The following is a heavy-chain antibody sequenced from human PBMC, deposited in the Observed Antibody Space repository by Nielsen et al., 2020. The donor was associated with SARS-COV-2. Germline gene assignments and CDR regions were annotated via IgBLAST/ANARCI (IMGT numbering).Heavy chain of an antibody. Sequence: SGPTLVKPTQTLTLTCSFSGFSLTTSKMCVSWIRQPPGKALEWLALIDWDDETLYSTSLKTRLTISKDTSKSQVVLTMTNMDPVDTATYYCARSALYTSGWFFVSWGRGTLVTASS. CDR1: GFSLTTSKMC. V-gene: IGHV2-70*01. CDR3: ARSALYTSGWFFVS. CDR2: IDWDDET. D-gene: IGHD6-19*01. J-gene: IGHJ4*02.